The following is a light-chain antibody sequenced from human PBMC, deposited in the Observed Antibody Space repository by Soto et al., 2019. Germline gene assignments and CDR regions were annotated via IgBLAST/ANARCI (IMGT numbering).Light chain of an antibody. CDR2: DAS. Sequence: EIVLTQSPATLSLSPGERATLSCRASQSVSSYLAWYQQKPGQAPRLLIYDASNRATGIPARFSGSGSGTDFTLTISSLEPEDFAVYYCQQRSNWPITFGQRDTTGD. J-gene: IGKJ5*01. CDR3: QQRSNWPIT. CDR1: QSVSSY. V-gene: IGKV3-11*01.